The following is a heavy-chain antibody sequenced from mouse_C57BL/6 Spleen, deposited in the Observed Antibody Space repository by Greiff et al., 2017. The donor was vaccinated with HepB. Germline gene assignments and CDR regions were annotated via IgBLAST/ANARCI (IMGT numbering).Heavy chain of an antibody. V-gene: IGHV5-4*03. CDR2: ISDGGSYT. CDR1: GFTFSSYA. J-gene: IGHJ2*01. D-gene: IGHD1-1*01. Sequence: EVKVVESGGGLVKPGGSLKLSCAASGFTFSSYAMSWVRQTPEKRLEWVATISDGGSYTYYPDNVKGRFTISRDNAKNNLYLQMSHLKSEDTAMYYCARGVDYYGSSHFDYWGQGTTLTVSS. CDR3: ARGVDYYGSSHFDY.